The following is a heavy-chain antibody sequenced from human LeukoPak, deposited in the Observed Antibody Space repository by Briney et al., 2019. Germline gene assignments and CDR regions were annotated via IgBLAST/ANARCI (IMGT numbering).Heavy chain of an antibody. Sequence: PSETLSLTCTVSGGSISSYYWSWIRQPPGKGLEWIGYIYYSGSTNYNPSLKSRVTISVDTSKNQFSLKLSSVTAADTAVYYCARERRDGYHRAVDYWGQGTLVTVSS. CDR2: IYYSGST. CDR1: GGSISSYY. D-gene: IGHD5-24*01. V-gene: IGHV4-59*01. CDR3: ARERRDGYHRAVDY. J-gene: IGHJ4*02.